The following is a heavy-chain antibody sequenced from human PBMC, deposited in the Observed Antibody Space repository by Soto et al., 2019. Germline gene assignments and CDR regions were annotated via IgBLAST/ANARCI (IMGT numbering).Heavy chain of an antibody. J-gene: IGHJ4*02. D-gene: IGHD1-1*01. Sequence: GGSLRLSCAASGFTFSSYGMHWVRQAPGKGLEWVAVISYDGSNKYYADSVKGRFTISRDNSKNTLYLQMNSLRAEDTAVYYCANEKLERRLHYFDYWGQGTLVTVSS. CDR1: GFTFSSYG. CDR2: ISYDGSNK. V-gene: IGHV3-30*18. CDR3: ANEKLERRLHYFDY.